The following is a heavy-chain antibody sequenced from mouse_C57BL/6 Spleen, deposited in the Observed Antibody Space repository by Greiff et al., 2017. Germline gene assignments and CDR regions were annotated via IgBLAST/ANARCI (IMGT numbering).Heavy chain of an antibody. CDR1: GFTFSDYY. Sequence: EVQLVESEGGLVQPGSSMKLSCTASGFTFSDYYMAWVRQVPEKGLEWVANINYDGSSTYYLDSLKSRFIISRDNAKNILYLQMSSLKSEDTATYYCARDRGGFITTVVEGYFDVWGTGTTVTVSS. CDR2: INYDGSST. V-gene: IGHV5-16*01. CDR3: ARDRGGFITTVVEGYFDV. D-gene: IGHD1-1*01. J-gene: IGHJ1*03.